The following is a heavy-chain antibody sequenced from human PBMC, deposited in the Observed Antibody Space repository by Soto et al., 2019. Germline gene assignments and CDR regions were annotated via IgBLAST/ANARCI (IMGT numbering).Heavy chain of an antibody. CDR2: IYHTGST. D-gene: IGHD2-21*02. CDR3: ARVVTATSHYFDY. CDR1: GGSISTYD. Sequence: LSLTCTVSGGSISTYDWSWIRQSPGKGLEWIGCIYHTGSTKYNPSLKSRVTISVDTSKNQFSLKLSSVTAADTAVYYCARVVTATSHYFDYWGQGALVTVSS. J-gene: IGHJ4*02. V-gene: IGHV4-59*01.